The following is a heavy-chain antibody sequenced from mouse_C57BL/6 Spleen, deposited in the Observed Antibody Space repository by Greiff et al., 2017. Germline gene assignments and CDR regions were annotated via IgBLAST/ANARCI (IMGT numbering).Heavy chain of an antibody. Sequence: VQLVESGPGLVQPSQSLSITCTVSGFSLTSYGVHWVRQSPGKGLEWLGVIWRGGSTDYNAAFMSRLSITKDNSKSQVFFKMNSLQADDTAIYYCAKDIYSNYWYFDVWGTGTPVTVSS. J-gene: IGHJ1*03. CDR2: IWRGGST. CDR3: AKDIYSNYWYFDV. V-gene: IGHV2-5*01. D-gene: IGHD2-5*01. CDR1: GFSLTSYG.